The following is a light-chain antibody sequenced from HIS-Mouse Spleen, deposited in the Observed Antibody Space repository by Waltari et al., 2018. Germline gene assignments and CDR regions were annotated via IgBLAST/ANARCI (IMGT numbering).Light chain of an antibody. CDR1: ISDVGSYHL. J-gene: IGLJ3*02. V-gene: IGLV2-23*01. Sequence: QSALPQPPSVSGSPGQSITISCPGTISDVGSYHLIPWYQQQPGKAPKLMIYEGSKRPSGVSNRFSGSKSGNTASLTISGLQAEDEADYYCCSYAGSSTWVFGGGTKLTVL. CDR3: CSYAGSSTWV. CDR2: EGS.